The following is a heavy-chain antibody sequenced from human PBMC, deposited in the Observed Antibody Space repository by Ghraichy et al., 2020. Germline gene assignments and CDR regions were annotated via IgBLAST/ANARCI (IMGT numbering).Heavy chain of an antibody. CDR2: ISSSSSYI. J-gene: IGHJ6*02. Sequence: GGSLRLSCAASGFTFSSYSMNWVRQAPGKGLEWVSSISSSSSYIYYADSVKGRFTISRDNAKNSLYLQMNSLRAEDTAVYYCARDYVHCSSTSCYAYYYYYGMDVWGQGTTVTVSS. V-gene: IGHV3-21*01. CDR3: ARDYVHCSSTSCYAYYYYYGMDV. CDR1: GFTFSSYS. D-gene: IGHD2-2*01.